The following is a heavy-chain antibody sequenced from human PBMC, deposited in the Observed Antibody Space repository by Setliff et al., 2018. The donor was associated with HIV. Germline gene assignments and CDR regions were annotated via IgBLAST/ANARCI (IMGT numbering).Heavy chain of an antibody. CDR3: ARHHTALPSGYWVSPSPAYFDF. CDR1: GGSISSYY. CDR2: IFYTGST. J-gene: IGHJ4*02. V-gene: IGHV4-59*08. Sequence: SETLSLTCTVSGGSISSYYWTWLRQFPGKGLEWIGFIFYTGSTTYNPSLNSRVTMSVDPSKNQFSLKVTSVTAADTAVYYCARHHTALPSGYWVSPSPAYFDFWGQGTLVTVSS. D-gene: IGHD3-3*01.